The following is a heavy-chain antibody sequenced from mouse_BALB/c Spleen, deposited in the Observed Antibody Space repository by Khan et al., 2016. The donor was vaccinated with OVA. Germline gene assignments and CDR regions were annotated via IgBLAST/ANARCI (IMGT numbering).Heavy chain of an antibody. CDR1: GYTFTDFT. Sequence: QVQLKQSGAELVRPGVSVKISCKGSGYTFTDFTMHWVKQSHAKSLEWIGVISTYYGDATYNQKFKGKATMTVDKASSTAYMELARLTSEDSAICYCTRGGWGNRFAYGGQGTLVTVSA. CDR2: ISTYYGDA. V-gene: IGHV1S137*01. CDR3: TRGGWGNRFAY. D-gene: IGHD1-1*02. J-gene: IGHJ3*01.